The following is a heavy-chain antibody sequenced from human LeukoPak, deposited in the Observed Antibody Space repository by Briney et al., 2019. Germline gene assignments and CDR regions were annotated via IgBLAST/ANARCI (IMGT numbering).Heavy chain of an antibody. J-gene: IGHJ5*02. CDR3: ARGNSYVLVRWFDP. CDR1: GGSFSGYY. Sequence: MTSETLSLTCAVYGGSFSGYYWSWIRQPPGKGLEWIGEINHSGSTNYNPSLKSRVTISVDTSKNQFSLKLSSVTAADTAVYYCARGNSYVLVRWFDPWGQGTLVTVSS. D-gene: IGHD5-18*01. V-gene: IGHV4-34*01. CDR2: INHSGST.